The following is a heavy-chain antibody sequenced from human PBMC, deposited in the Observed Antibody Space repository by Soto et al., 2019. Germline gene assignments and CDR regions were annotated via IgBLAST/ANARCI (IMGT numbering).Heavy chain of an antibody. V-gene: IGHV4-59*01. Sequence: SETLSLTCTVSGGSISSYYWSWIRQPPGKGLEWIGYIYYSGSTNYNPSLKSRVTISVDTSKNQFSLKLSSVTAADTAVYYCARVPYGDYNYYYYYGMDVWGQGTTVTSP. J-gene: IGHJ6*02. CDR2: IYYSGST. D-gene: IGHD4-17*01. CDR3: ARVPYGDYNYYYYYGMDV. CDR1: GGSISSYY.